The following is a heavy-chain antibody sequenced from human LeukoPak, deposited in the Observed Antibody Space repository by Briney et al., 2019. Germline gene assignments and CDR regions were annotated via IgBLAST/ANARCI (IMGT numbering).Heavy chain of an antibody. Sequence: PGGSLRLSCAASGFSFGDYSMNRVRQAPGKGLEWISYIGISSGNTYYTDSVKGRFTISGDKARDSLYLQMNSLRVEDTAVYYCARDYKYAFDNWGQGTLVTVSS. V-gene: IGHV3-48*01. D-gene: IGHD5-24*01. J-gene: IGHJ4*02. CDR3: ARDYKYAFDN. CDR2: IGISSGNT. CDR1: GFSFGDYS.